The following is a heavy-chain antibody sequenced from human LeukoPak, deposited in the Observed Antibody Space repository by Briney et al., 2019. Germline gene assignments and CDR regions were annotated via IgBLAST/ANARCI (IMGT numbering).Heavy chain of an antibody. V-gene: IGHV3-33*01. CDR1: GFTFSSYG. J-gene: IGHJ4*02. Sequence: GRSLRLSCAASGFTFSSYGMHWVRQAPGKGLEWVAVIWYDGSNKYCADSVKGRFTISRDNSKNTLYLQMNSLRAEDTAVYYCARGRANIAVAGPSFDYWGQGTLVTVSS. CDR3: ARGRANIAVAGPSFDY. D-gene: IGHD6-19*01. CDR2: IWYDGSNK.